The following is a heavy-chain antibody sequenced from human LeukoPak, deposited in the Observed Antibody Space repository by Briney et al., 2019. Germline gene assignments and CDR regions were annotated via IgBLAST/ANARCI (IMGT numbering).Heavy chain of an antibody. D-gene: IGHD1-7*01. J-gene: IGHJ4*02. V-gene: IGHV3-33*01. CDR2: IWYDGSNK. CDR1: GFTFSSYG. CDR3: ARDLGRGTPFDY. Sequence: GGSLRLSCAASGFTFSSYGMHWVRQAPGKGLEWVAVIWYDGSNKYCADSVKGRFTISRDNAKNALYPEMTSLRGEDTGVYYCARDLGRGTPFDYWGQGSLVIVSS.